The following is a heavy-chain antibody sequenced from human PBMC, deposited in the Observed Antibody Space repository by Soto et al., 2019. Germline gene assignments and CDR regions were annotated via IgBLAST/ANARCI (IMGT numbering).Heavy chain of an antibody. J-gene: IGHJ5*02. Sequence: GESLKISCKGSGYSFTSYWIGWVRQMSGKGLEWMGIIYPGDSDTRYSPSFQGQVTFSADKSISTAYLQWSSLKASDTAMYYCARLGRAADSSGWYPSWGQGTLVTVSS. D-gene: IGHD6-19*01. V-gene: IGHV5-51*01. CDR1: GYSFTSYW. CDR3: ARLGRAADSSGWYPS. CDR2: IYPGDSDT.